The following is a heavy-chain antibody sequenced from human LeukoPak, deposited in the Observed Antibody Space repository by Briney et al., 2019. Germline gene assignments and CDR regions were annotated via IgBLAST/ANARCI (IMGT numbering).Heavy chain of an antibody. J-gene: IGHJ3*02. Sequence: GGSLRLSCAASGFTSSAYWMHWVRQVPGKGLVWVSRINSDVSTTNYADSVKGRFTISRDDAKNTIYLQMNSLRAEDTAVYYCARYGRYRAFDIWGPGTVVTVSS. CDR2: INSDVSTT. CDR3: ARYGRYRAFDI. D-gene: IGHD1-26*01. CDR1: GFTSSAYW. V-gene: IGHV3-74*01.